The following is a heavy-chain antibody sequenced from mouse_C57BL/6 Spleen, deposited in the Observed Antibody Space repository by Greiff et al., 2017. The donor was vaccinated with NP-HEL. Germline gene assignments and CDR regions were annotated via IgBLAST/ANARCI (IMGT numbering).Heavy chain of an antibody. J-gene: IGHJ4*01. CDR3: ARRTTVVEGAMDY. D-gene: IGHD1-1*01. Sequence: EVNVVESGGGLVKPGGSLKLSCAASGFTFSDYGMHWVRQAPEKGLEWVAYISSGSSTIYYADTVKGRFTISRDNAKNTLFLQMTSLRSEDTAMYYCARRTTVVEGAMDYWGQGTSVTVSS. CDR2: ISSGSSTI. V-gene: IGHV5-17*01. CDR1: GFTFSDYG.